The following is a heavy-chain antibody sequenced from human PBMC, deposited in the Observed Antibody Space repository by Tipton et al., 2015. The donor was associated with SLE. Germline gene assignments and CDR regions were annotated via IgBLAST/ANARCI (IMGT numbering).Heavy chain of an antibody. D-gene: IGHD3-10*01. J-gene: IGHJ6*02. CDR3: AKDSLSNYYGSGRDTMDV. V-gene: IGHV3-33*06. CDR2: MWYEGITK. CDR1: GFTFSNYA. Sequence: RSLRLSCVASGFTFSNYAIHWVRQAPGKGLEWVAIMWYEGITKYYADSVKGRFAVSRDNSKNTVYLQMNSLRAEDTAVYYCAKDSLSNYYGSGRDTMDVWGQGTTVTVSS.